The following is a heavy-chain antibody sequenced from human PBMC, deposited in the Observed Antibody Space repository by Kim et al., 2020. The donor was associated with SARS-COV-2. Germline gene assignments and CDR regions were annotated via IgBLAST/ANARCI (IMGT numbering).Heavy chain of an antibody. V-gene: IGHV3-33*08. CDR1: GFTFSSYG. J-gene: IGHJ4*02. D-gene: IGHD3-22*01. Sequence: GGSLRLSCAASGFTFSSYGMHWVRQAPGKGLEWVAVIWYDGSNKYYADSVKGRFTISRDNSKNTLYLQMNSLRAEDTAVYYCARDHGNHYYDSSNYFDYWGQGTLVTVSS. CDR3: ARDHGNHYYDSSNYFDY. CDR2: IWYDGSNK.